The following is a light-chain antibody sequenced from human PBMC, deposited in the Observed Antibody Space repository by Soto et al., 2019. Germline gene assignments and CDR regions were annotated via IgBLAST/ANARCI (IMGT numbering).Light chain of an antibody. CDR3: QQYKSYPYT. J-gene: IGKJ2*01. V-gene: IGKV1-5*03. CDR2: KAS. CDR1: QSISSR. Sequence: DIQMTQSPSTLSASVGDRVTITCRASQSISSRLAWYQQKPGKAPKLLIYKASSLESGVPSRFSGSGSGTEFTATISSLQPDDFVTYYCQQYKSYPYTFGQGTNLEIK.